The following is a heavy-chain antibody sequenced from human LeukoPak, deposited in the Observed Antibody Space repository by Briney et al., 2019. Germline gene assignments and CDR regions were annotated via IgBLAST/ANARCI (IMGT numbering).Heavy chain of an antibody. CDR1: GFTFSSYA. D-gene: IGHD2-15*01. CDR3: ARDDLAGGLDY. Sequence: GGSLRLSCAASGFTFSSYAMSWVRQAPGKGLEWVSVIYSGGSTYYADSVKGRFTISKDNSKNTLYLQMNSLRAEDTAVYYCARDDLAGGLDYWGQGTLVTVSS. CDR2: IYSGGST. J-gene: IGHJ4*02. V-gene: IGHV3-53*01.